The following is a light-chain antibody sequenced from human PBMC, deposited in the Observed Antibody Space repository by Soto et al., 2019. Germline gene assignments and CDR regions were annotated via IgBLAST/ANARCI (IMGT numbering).Light chain of an antibody. J-gene: IGLJ3*02. V-gene: IGLV2-23*01. Sequence: QSALTQPASVSGSPGQSITISCTGTSSDVGSHNLVSWYQQHPGKAPKLMISEDTKRPSGVSNRFSGSKSGNMASLTISGLQAEDEADYYRCAFTSSGTWVFGVGTKLTVL. CDR3: CAFTSSGTWV. CDR2: EDT. CDR1: SSDVGSHNL.